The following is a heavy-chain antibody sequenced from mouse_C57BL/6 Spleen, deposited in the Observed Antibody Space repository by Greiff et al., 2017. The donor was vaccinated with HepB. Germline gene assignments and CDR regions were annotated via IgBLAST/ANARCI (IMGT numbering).Heavy chain of an antibody. CDR1: GFTFSDYY. D-gene: IGHD2-3*01. Sequence: EVHLVESEGGLVQPGSSMKLSCTASGFTFSDYYMAWVRQVPEKGLEWVANINYDGSSTYYLDSLKSRFIISRDNAKNILYLQMSSLKSEDTATYYCARGAGYSWPYAMDYWGQGTSVTVSS. CDR3: ARGAGYSWPYAMDY. CDR2: INYDGSST. J-gene: IGHJ4*01. V-gene: IGHV5-16*01.